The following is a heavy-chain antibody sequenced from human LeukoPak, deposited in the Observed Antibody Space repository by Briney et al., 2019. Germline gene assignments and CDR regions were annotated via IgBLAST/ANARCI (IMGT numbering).Heavy chain of an antibody. Sequence: PGRSLRLSCGASGFIFSSYAMHWVRQAPGKGLEWVAVISYDGSNKYYADSVKGRFTISRDNSKNTLYLQMNSLRAEDTAVYYCARGGVAAAIQRGEGNFDYWGQGTLVTVSS. CDR1: GFIFSSYA. CDR3: ARGGVAAAIQRGEGNFDY. CDR2: ISYDGSNK. J-gene: IGHJ4*02. D-gene: IGHD2-2*02. V-gene: IGHV3-30-3*01.